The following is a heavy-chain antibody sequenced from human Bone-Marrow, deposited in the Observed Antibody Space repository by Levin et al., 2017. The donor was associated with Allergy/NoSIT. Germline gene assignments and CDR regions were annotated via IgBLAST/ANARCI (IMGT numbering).Heavy chain of an antibody. CDR1: GYSFTTYT. Sequence: GASVKVSCTASGYSFTTYTLHWLRQAPGQSLEWMGWIDTSRDNPRYSETFQERVSITRDASTKTVYLELRDLTSEDTAMYYCARGQGPAISWYDYWGQGSLVSVSS. V-gene: IGHV1-3*04. CDR2: IDTSRDNP. J-gene: IGHJ4*02. CDR3: ARGQGPAISWYDY. D-gene: IGHD6-13*01.